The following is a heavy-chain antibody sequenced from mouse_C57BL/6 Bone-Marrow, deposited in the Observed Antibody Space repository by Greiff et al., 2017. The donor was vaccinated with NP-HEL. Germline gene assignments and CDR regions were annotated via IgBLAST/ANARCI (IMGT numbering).Heavy chain of an antibody. J-gene: IGHJ3*01. Sequence: EVKLQASGPGLVKPSQSLSLTCSVTGYSIPSGYYWNWIRQFPGNKLEWMGYISYDGSNNYNPSLQNRIPTPRDPLKNQFFLKLNSVTTEDTATYYCARDLAPHDGYYAWFAYWGQGTLVTVSA. CDR2: ISYDGSN. D-gene: IGHD2-3*01. CDR1: GYSIPSGYY. V-gene: IGHV3-6*01. CDR3: ARDLAPHDGYYAWFAY.